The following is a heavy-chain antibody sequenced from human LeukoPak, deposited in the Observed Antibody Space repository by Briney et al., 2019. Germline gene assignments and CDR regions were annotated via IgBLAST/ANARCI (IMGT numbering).Heavy chain of an antibody. CDR2: ISYDGSNK. CDR3: AKDLSSYGDYPENFDY. J-gene: IGHJ4*02. V-gene: IGHV3-30*18. CDR1: GFSFSSYG. D-gene: IGHD4-17*01. Sequence: PGRSLRLSCEASGFSFSSYGVHWVRQAPGQGLEWVAVISYDGSNKYYADYVKGRFTISRDNSKNALYLQMNSLRAEDTAVYYCAKDLSSYGDYPENFDYWGQGTLVTVSS.